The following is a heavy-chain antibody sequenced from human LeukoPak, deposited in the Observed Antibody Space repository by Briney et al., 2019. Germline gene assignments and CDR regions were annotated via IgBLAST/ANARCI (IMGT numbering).Heavy chain of an antibody. CDR1: GFTVSSNY. CDR2: IYSGDST. D-gene: IGHD5-12*01. J-gene: IGHJ4*02. V-gene: IGHV3-53*01. CDR3: ARGYTTSPRAPFDY. Sequence: GASLRFSCAASGFTVSSNYMTWVRQAPGKGLEWVSAIYSGDSTYYADSVKGRFTISRDNSKNTVYLQMNSLRAEDTAVYYCARGYTTSPRAPFDYWGQGTLVTVSS.